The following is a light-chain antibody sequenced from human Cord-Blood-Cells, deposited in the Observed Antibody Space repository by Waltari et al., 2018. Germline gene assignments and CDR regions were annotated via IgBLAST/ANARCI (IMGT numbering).Light chain of an antibody. CDR1: SRDVGGYNS. J-gene: IGLJ1*01. CDR2: DVS. Sequence: QSALTQPASVSGSPGQPITISCTGTSRDVGGYNSVPWYQQHPGKAPKLMIYDVSNRPSGVSNRFSGSKSGNTASLTISGLQAEDEADYYCSSYTSSNIYVFGTGTKVTVL. CDR3: SSYTSSNIYV. V-gene: IGLV2-14*01.